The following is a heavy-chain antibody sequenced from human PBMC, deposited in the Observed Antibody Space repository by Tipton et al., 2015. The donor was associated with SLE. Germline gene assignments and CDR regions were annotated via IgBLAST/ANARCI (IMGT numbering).Heavy chain of an antibody. D-gene: IGHD3-10*01. CDR3: ARSADYGVFDY. J-gene: IGHJ4*02. CDR1: GGSTSSYY. CDR2: IYYSGST. V-gene: IGHV4-59*01. Sequence: LRLSCTVSGGSTSSYYWSWIRQPPGKGLEWIGYIYYSGSTNYNPSLKSRVTISVDTSKNQFSLKLSSVTAADTAVYYCARSADYGVFDYWGQGTLVTVSS.